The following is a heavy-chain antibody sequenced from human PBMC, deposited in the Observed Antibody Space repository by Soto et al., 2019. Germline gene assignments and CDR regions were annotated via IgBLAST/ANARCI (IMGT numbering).Heavy chain of an antibody. CDR3: ARDRRDSYNTMIFDY. D-gene: IGHD1-1*01. V-gene: IGHV1-2*02. CDR1: GYTFTGYY. Sequence: GASVKVSCKASGYTFTGYYMHWVRQAPGQGLEWMGWINPNSDGTNYAQKFQGRVTMTRDASTSTAYMELSRLRSDDTAVYYCARDRRDSYNTMIFDYWGQGTPVTVSS. CDR2: INPNSDGT. J-gene: IGHJ4*02.